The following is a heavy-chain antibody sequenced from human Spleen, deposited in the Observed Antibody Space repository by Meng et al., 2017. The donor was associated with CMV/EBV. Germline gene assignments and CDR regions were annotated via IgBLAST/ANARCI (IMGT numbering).Heavy chain of an antibody. J-gene: IGHJ5*02. V-gene: IGHV3-23*01. CDR1: GFTFSSYA. CDR2: ISGIVPGT. CDR3: AKDRQYSNFIYWFDP. Sequence: GESLKISCATSGFTFSSYAMNWVRQAPGKGLDWVSTISGIVPGTCCADSVRGRFTISRDNSKKTLYLQMNSLRAEDSAVYYCAKDRQYSNFIYWFDPWGQGTLVTVSS. D-gene: IGHD4-11*01.